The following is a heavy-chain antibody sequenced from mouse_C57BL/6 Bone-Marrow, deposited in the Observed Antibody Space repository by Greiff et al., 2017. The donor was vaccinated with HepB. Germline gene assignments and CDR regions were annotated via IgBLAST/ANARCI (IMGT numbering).Heavy chain of an antibody. Sequence: QVQLQQSGAELARPGASVKLSCKASGYTFTSYGISWAKQRTGQGLEWIGEIYPRSGNTYYNEKFKGKATLTADKSSSTAYMELRSLTSEDSAVYFCARYYYGRGWYFDVWGTGTTVTVSS. CDR3: ARYYYGRGWYFDV. CDR2: IYPRSGNT. D-gene: IGHD1-1*01. CDR1: GYTFTSYG. J-gene: IGHJ1*03. V-gene: IGHV1-81*01.